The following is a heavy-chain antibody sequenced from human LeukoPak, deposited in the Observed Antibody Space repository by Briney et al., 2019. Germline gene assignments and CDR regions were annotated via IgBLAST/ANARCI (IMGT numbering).Heavy chain of an antibody. V-gene: IGHV3-30*03. CDR2: ISYDGSNK. Sequence: GGSLRLSCAASGFTFSSYGMHWVRQAPGKGLEWVAVISYDGSNKYYADSVKGRFTISRDNSKNTLYLQMNSLRAEDTAVYYCARDSVAAVFDYWGQGTLVTVSS. CDR1: GFTFSSYG. CDR3: ARDSVAAVFDY. D-gene: IGHD6-19*01. J-gene: IGHJ4*02.